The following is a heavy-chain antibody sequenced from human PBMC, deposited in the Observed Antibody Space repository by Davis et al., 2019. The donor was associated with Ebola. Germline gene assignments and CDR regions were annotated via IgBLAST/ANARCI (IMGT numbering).Heavy chain of an antibody. CDR3: ASGSGSLD. V-gene: IGHV3-30*03. Sequence: GGSLRLSCAASGFTFSRYDMHWVRQAPGKGLEWVAIISYDGSNKYYADSVKGRFIISRDNSKNTLYLHMNRLRPEDTAVYYCASGSGSLDWGQGTLVTVSS. CDR1: GFTFSRYD. D-gene: IGHD3-10*01. J-gene: IGHJ4*02. CDR2: ISYDGSNK.